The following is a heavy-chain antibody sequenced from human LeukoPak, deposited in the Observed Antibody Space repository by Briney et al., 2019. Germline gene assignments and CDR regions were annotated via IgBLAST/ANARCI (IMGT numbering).Heavy chain of an antibody. CDR1: GFTFSSYA. V-gene: IGHV3-23*01. CDR2: ISGRGGKT. D-gene: IGHD2-21*02. Sequence: GGSLRLSCVASGFTFSSYAMSWVRRAPGKGLEWVSAISGRGGKTYYADSVKGRSTISRDNSKNTLYLEMSSLRVEDTAVYYCARDRRGIRLWLLDYWGQGTLVTVSS. CDR3: ARDRRGIRLWLLDY. J-gene: IGHJ4*02.